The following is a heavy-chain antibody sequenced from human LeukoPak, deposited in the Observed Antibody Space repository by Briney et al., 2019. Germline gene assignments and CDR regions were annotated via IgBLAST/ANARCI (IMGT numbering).Heavy chain of an antibody. CDR1: GVSISSGSYY. D-gene: IGHD3-10*01. CDR2: IYYSGST. Sequence: PSETLCLTCTVSGVSISSGSYYWSWIRQPAGKGLEWIGSIYYSGSTYYNPSLKSRVTISVDTSKNQFSLKLSSVTAADTAVYYCARGVLLWFGEENDAFDIWGQGTMVTVSS. V-gene: IGHV4-39*07. J-gene: IGHJ3*02. CDR3: ARGVLLWFGEENDAFDI.